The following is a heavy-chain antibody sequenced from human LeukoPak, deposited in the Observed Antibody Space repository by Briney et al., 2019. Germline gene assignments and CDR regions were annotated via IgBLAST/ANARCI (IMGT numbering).Heavy chain of an antibody. CDR1: GGSINNYY. CDR3: ARDRLGSSSPTYFYYYMDV. V-gene: IGHV4-4*07. CDR2: IYSDGRT. D-gene: IGHD6-6*01. Sequence: SETLSLTCTVSGGSINNYYWSWIRQPAGKALEWIGHIYSDGRTNYNPSLQSRVTMSVDTSSSLLSLVLTSVTAADTAVYYCARDRLGSSSPTYFYYYMDVWGRGTTVIVSS. J-gene: IGHJ6*03.